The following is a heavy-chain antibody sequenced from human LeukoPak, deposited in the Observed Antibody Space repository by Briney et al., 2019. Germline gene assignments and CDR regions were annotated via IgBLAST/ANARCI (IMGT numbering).Heavy chain of an antibody. D-gene: IGHD2-2*01. CDR1: GFTFSDYY. V-gene: IGHV3-11*01. Sequence: GGSLRLSCAASGFTFSDYYMSWIRQAPGKGLEWVSYISSSGSTIHYADSVKGRFTISRDNAKNSLYLQMNSLRAEDTAVYYCARDSRVVPAGYYYYGMDVWGQGTTVTVSS. CDR2: ISSSGSTI. CDR3: ARDSRVVPAGYYYYGMDV. J-gene: IGHJ6*02.